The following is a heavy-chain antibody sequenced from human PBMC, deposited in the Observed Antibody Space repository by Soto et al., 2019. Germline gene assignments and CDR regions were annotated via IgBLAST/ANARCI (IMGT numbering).Heavy chain of an antibody. CDR2: INAGNGNT. CDR3: AREGSPSDSFRRNWFDP. CDR1: GYTFTSYA. Sequence: QVQLVQSGAEVKKPGASVKVSCKASGYTFTSYAMHWVRQAPGQRLEWMGWINAGNGNTKYSQKFQGRVTITRDTSASTAYMELSSLRSEDTAVYYCAREGSPSDSFRRNWFDPWGQGTLVTVSS. V-gene: IGHV1-3*01. D-gene: IGHD1-26*01. J-gene: IGHJ5*02.